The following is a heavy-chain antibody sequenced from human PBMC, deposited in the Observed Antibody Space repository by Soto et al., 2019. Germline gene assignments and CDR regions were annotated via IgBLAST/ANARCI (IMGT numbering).Heavy chain of an antibody. J-gene: IGHJ6*03. CDR2: INPNGGVT. CDR3: AGESGGAAATLDDSYFYMDV. D-gene: IGHD1-26*01. V-gene: IGHV1-2*04. Sequence: QVQLVQSGAEVKKPGASVTVSCRSSGDTFNDYYIHWVRQAPGQGLEWMGWINPNGGVTKYAQKVQGWVSMTRDTSVRSFYMQLSRLRLDDTAVDYSAGESGGAAATLDDSYFYMDVWGTGTTVTVSS. CDR1: GDTFNDYY.